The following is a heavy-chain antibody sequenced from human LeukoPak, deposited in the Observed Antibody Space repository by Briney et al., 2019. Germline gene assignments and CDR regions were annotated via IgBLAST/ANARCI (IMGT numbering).Heavy chain of an antibody. D-gene: IGHD3-10*01. CDR1: GFTFTSSA. CDR3: ARGHYGSGSYDAFDI. Sequence: ASVKVSCKASGFTFTSSAVQWVRRARGQRLEWIGWIVVGSGNTNYAQKFQERVTITRDMSTSTAYMELSSLRSEDTAVYYCARGHYGSGSYDAFDIWGQGTMVTVSS. V-gene: IGHV1-58*01. J-gene: IGHJ3*02. CDR2: IVVGSGNT.